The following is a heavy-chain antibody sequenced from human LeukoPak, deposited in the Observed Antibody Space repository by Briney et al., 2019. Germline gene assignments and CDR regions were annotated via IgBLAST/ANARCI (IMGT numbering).Heavy chain of an antibody. Sequence: GGSLRLSCAASGFTVSSNYMSWVRQAPGKGLEWVSVISGSGGSTYYADSVKGRFTISRDNSKNTLYLQMNSLRAEDMAVYYCAKDQAYYDSSAFDYWGQGTLVTVSS. D-gene: IGHD3-22*01. CDR3: AKDQAYYDSSAFDY. CDR2: ISGSGGST. J-gene: IGHJ4*02. V-gene: IGHV3-23*01. CDR1: GFTVSSNY.